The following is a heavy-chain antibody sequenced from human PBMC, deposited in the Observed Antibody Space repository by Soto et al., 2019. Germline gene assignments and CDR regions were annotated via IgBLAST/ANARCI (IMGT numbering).Heavy chain of an antibody. Sequence: SETLSLTCAVSDGSISSYNWWSWVRQPPGKGLQWIGEIFHSGSTNYNPSLKSRVTISVDKSRNQFSLKLTSVTAADTAVYYCARVKGSGWLNWFDPWGQGTPVTVSS. CDR1: DGSISSYNW. D-gene: IGHD6-19*01. V-gene: IGHV4-4*02. CDR3: ARVKGSGWLNWFDP. J-gene: IGHJ5*02. CDR2: IFHSGST.